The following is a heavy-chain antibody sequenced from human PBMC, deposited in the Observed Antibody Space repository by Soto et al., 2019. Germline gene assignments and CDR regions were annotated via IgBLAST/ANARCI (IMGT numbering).Heavy chain of an antibody. CDR1: GYTFTRYG. J-gene: IGHJ4*02. V-gene: IGHV1-18*01. CDR2: IRAYNGNT. CDR3: ARDAPPADY. Sequence: QVRLVQSGAEVKKPGASVKVSCKASGYTFTRYGISWVRQAPGQGLEWMGWIRAYNGNTNYAQKLQGRVHMSTDTSTSTAYRELRSLRSDDTGVYYCARDAPPADYWGQGTLVTVSS.